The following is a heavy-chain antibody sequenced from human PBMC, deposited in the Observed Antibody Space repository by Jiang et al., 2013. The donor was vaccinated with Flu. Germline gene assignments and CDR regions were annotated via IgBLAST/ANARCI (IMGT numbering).Heavy chain of an antibody. CDR1: GYTFTNYG. D-gene: IGHD1-14*01. CDR2: ISGYDGDT. V-gene: IGHV1-18*01. Sequence: GAEVKKPGASVKVSCKTSGYTFTNYGIIWVRQAPGQGLEWMGWISGYDGDTNYAQKFRGRVTLATDTSTTTTYMELWSLTSDDTAVYYCARVTNPERGDYWGQGTLVTVSS. CDR3: ARVTNPERGDY. J-gene: IGHJ4*02.